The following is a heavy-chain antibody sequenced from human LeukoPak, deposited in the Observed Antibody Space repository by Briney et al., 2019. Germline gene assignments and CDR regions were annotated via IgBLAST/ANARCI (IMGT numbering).Heavy chain of an antibody. V-gene: IGHV1-69*05. D-gene: IGHD3-3*01. CDR3: ASREGGDYYYFWSGPIDY. CDR1: GGTFSSYA. J-gene: IGHJ4*02. CDR2: IIPIFGTA. Sequence: ASVKVSCKASGGTFSSYAISWVRQAPGQGLEWMGRIIPIFGTANYAQKFQGRVTITTDESTSTAYMELSSLRSEDTAVYYCASREGGDYYYFWSGPIDYWGQGTLVTVSS.